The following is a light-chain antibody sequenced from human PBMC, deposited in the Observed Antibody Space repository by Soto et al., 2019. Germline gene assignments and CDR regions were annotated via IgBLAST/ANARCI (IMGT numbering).Light chain of an antibody. CDR1: SSDVGTYAL. CDR3: SSYVPGNVIVL. J-gene: IGLJ3*02. CDR2: EVT. V-gene: IGLV2-23*02. Sequence: QSALTQPASVSGSPGQSITISCTGTSSDVGTYALVSWFQQHPGRAPKLIIYEVTRRPSGVSDRFSGSKSGDTDSLTISGLQSEEEADYYCSSYVPGNVIVLFGGGTKLTVL.